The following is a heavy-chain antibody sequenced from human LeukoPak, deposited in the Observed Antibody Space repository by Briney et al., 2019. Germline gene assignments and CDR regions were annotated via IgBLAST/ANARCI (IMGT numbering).Heavy chain of an antibody. V-gene: IGHV4-59*11. CDR1: GDSFSSHY. CDR2: ISYIGTT. J-gene: IGHJ3*02. Sequence: PSETLSLTCAVSGDSFSSHYWTWIRQPPGRGLEWMGYISYIGTTNYNPSLKSRVTISIDTSKNQFSLKLSSVTTADTAVYYCARDLVTVTKGFDIWGLGTMVSVSS. CDR3: ARDLVTVTKGFDI. D-gene: IGHD4-17*01.